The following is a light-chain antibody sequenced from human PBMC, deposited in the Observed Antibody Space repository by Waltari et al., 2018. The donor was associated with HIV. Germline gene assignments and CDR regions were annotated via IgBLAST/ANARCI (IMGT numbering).Light chain of an antibody. V-gene: IGLV1-40*01. Sequence: QSVLTQPPSVSGAPGQRVTISCTGSNSNIGAAYDEHWFQQLPGKAPKLVNYGNNNRPSGVPDRFSGSKSGTSASLAISGLQAEDEADYYCQSYDSSLSGSVFGGGTKLTVL. CDR2: GNN. CDR3: QSYDSSLSGSV. CDR1: NSNIGAAYD. J-gene: IGLJ2*01.